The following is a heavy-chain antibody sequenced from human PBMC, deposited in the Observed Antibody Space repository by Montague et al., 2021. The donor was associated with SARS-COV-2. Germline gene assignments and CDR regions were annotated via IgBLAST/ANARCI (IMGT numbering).Heavy chain of an antibody. CDR1: GFTFSSYA. CDR2: ISGSGDTI. CDR3: AKDLFVTNLADALDI. V-gene: IGHV3-23*01. J-gene: IGHJ3*02. D-gene: IGHD3-3*01. Sequence: SLRLSCAAPGFTFSSYAMTWVRQAPGQGLEWVSTISGSGDTIEYADSVKGHFTISRDNSKNTLYLQMNGLRVEDTAIYYCAKDLFVTNLADALDIWGQGTVVTVSS.